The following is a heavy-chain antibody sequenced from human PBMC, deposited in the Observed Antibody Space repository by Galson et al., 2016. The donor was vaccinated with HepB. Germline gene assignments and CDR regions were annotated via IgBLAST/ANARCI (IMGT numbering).Heavy chain of an antibody. J-gene: IGHJ4*02. CDR2: ISGNGIIT. CDR3: VKGGGYSSGWYKGSFDY. D-gene: IGHD6-19*01. CDR1: AFTFSRYP. Sequence: SLRLSCAAAAFTFSRYPMHWVRQAPGKGLEYVSAISGNGIITYYADSVKGRFHISRDNSKKTGDLQMSSLRVEDTAVYYCVKGGGYSSGWYKGSFDYWGQGTLVTSSS. V-gene: IGHV3-64D*06.